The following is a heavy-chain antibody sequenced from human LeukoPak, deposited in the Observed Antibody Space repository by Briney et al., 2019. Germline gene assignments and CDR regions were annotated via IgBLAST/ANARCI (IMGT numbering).Heavy chain of an antibody. J-gene: IGHJ5*02. V-gene: IGHV3-11*04. CDR3: ARGAAPGISGWFDP. Sequence: GGSLRLSCAASRFTFSDYYMTWIRQAPGRGLEWISYIGNRANTISYADSVKGRFTISSDNAKNSLYLQMNSLRADDTAVYYCARGAAPGISGWFDPWGQGTLVTVSS. CDR1: RFTFSDYY. CDR2: IGNRANTI. D-gene: IGHD6-13*01.